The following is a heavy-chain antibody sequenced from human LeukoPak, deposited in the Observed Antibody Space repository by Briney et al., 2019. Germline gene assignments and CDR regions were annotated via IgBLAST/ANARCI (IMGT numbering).Heavy chain of an antibody. CDR3: ARGSRVSTIFRTY. CDR2: MNPNSGNT. Sequence: GASVKVSCKASGYTFTSYDINWVRQATGQGLEWMGWMNPNSGNTGYAQKFQGRVTMTRNTSISTAYMELSSLRSEDTAAYYCARGSRVSTIFRTYWGQGTLVTVSS. D-gene: IGHD3-9*01. V-gene: IGHV1-8*01. CDR1: GYTFTSYD. J-gene: IGHJ4*02.